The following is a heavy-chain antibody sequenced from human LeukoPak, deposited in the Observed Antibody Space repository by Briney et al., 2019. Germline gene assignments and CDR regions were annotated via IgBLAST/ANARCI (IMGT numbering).Heavy chain of an antibody. V-gene: IGHV1-8*01. Sequence: AASVKVSCKASGYTFTSYDINWVRQATGQGLEWMGWMNPNSGNTGYAQKFQGRVTMTRNTSISTAYMELSSLRSEDTAVYYCARGHQEQWLATDYWGQGTLVTVSS. CDR1: GYTFTSYD. CDR3: ARGHQEQWLATDY. D-gene: IGHD6-19*01. J-gene: IGHJ4*02. CDR2: MNPNSGNT.